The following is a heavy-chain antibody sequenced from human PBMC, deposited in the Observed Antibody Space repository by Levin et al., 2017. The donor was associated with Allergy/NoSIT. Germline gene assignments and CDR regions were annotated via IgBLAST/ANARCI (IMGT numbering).Heavy chain of an antibody. CDR3: AKGKFEDSSLFYFNL. V-gene: IGHV3-9*01. CDR1: GFSFDDYA. D-gene: IGHD3-22*01. Sequence: GGSLRLSCTASGFSFDDYAMHWVRQAPGKGLEWVSGISWNSDNIAYADSVKGRFTISRDNAKNSLYLQMNSLRTEDTALYYCAKGKFEDSSLFYFNLWGQGTLVTVSS. J-gene: IGHJ4*02. CDR2: ISWNSDNI.